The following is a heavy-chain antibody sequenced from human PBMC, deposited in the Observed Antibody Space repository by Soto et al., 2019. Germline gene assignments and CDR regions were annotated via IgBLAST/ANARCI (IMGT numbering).Heavy chain of an antibody. CDR1: GFTFSSYA. J-gene: IGHJ3*02. V-gene: IGHV3-23*01. D-gene: IGHD1-26*01. Sequence: EAQLLESGGDLVQPGGSLRLSCEASGFTFSSYAMSWVRQAPGKGLEWVSAISGSGGSTYYADSVKGRFTISRDNSKNTVFLQMNSLRADDTALCYCSGLRRWVGATSDRAFDIWGQGTMVTVSS. CDR3: SGLRRWVGATSDRAFDI. CDR2: ISGSGGST.